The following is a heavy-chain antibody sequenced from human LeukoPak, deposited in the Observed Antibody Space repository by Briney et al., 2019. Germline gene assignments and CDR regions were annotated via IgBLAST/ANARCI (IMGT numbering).Heavy chain of an antibody. V-gene: IGHV3-66*01. CDR2: IYSGGST. J-gene: IGHJ4*02. D-gene: IGHD3-10*01. Sequence: PGGSLRLSCAASGFTVSSNYMSWVRQAPGKGLEWVSVIYSGGSTYYADSVKGRFTISRDNSKNTLYLQMNSLRAEDTAVYYCARVDPLDYGSGSYYDYWGQGTLVTVSS. CDR3: ARVDPLDYGSGSYYDY. CDR1: GFTVSSNY.